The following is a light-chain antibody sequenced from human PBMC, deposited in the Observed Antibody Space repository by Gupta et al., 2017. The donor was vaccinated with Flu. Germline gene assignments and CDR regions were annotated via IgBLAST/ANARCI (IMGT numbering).Light chain of an antibody. J-gene: IGLJ3*02. CDR1: SSNIGSNY. V-gene: IGLV1-47*01. CDR2: RNN. CDR3: AAWEDSLSVRV. Sequence: SLLTQPPSASRTPWQRVTISCSGSSSNIGSNYVYWYQQFPGTAPKLLIYRNNQRPSGVPDRFSGSKAGTSASPAIRGLRSEEEADYYGAAWEDSLSVRVFGGGTKLTVL.